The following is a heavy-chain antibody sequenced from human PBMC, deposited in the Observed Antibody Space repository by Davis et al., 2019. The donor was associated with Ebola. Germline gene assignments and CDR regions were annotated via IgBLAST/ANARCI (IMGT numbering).Heavy chain of an antibody. CDR3: ARRYGYCSSTSCYSGWDAFDI. J-gene: IGHJ3*02. CDR1: GYTFTGYY. CDR2: IDPSASYT. Sequence: KVSCKASGYTFTGYYMHWVRQMPGKGLEWMGRIDPSASYTTYSPSFQGHVTIPADKSISTAYLQWSSLKASDTAMYYCARRYGYCSSTSCYSGWDAFDIWGQGTMVTVSS. V-gene: IGHV5-10-1*01. D-gene: IGHD2-2*03.